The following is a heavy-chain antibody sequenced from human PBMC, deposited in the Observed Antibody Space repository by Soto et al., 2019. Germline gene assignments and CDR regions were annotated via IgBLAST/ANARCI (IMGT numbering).Heavy chain of an antibody. J-gene: IGHJ6*02. CDR3: TRDRAIAVAGTFYYGMDV. Sequence: PGGSLRLSCLASGFTFSIYTMSWVRQAPGKGPEWVSDISGSGVTTNYADAVKGRFTISRDDSKSIAYLQMNSLKTEDTAVYYCTRDRAIAVAGTFYYGMDVWGQGTTVTVSS. V-gene: IGHV3-23*01. D-gene: IGHD6-19*01. CDR1: GFTFSIYT. CDR2: ISGSGVTT.